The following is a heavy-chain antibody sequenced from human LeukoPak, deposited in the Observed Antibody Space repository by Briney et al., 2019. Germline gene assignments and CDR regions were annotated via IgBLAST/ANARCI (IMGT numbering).Heavy chain of an antibody. J-gene: IGHJ4*02. CDR3: AKGNTAMAHY. D-gene: IGHD5-18*01. CDR2: IYYSGST. V-gene: IGHV4-59*01. CDR1: GGSISSYY. Sequence: SETLALTCTVSGGSISSYYWSWIRQPPGKGLEWIGYIYYSGSTNYNPSLKSRVTISVDTSKNQFSLKLSSVTAADTAVYYCAKGNTAMAHYWGQGTLVTVSS.